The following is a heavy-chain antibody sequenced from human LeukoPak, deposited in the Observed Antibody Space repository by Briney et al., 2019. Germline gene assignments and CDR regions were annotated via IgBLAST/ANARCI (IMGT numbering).Heavy chain of an antibody. CDR2: INHRGST. Sequence: PSETLSLTCAVYGGSFSGYYWSWIRQPAGKGLEWIGEINHRGSTNYNPSLKSRVTLSVDTSQNQFSLKLSSVTATDPAVFCFARGGDGGVPAAIFSPLDYWGQGTLVTVSS. J-gene: IGHJ4*02. CDR3: ARGGDGGVPAAIFSPLDY. CDR1: GGSFSGYY. D-gene: IGHD2-2*01. V-gene: IGHV4-34*01.